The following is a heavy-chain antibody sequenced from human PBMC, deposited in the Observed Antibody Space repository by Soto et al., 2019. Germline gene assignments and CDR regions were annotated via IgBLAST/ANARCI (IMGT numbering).Heavy chain of an antibody. V-gene: IGHV3-74*01. D-gene: IGHD6-13*01. CDR2: INSDGSRT. J-gene: IGHJ5*02. Sequence: EVQLVASGGGLVQPGESLRLSCAASGFTFSSYWMHWVRQAPGKGLVWVSRINSDGSRTNYADSVKGGFTVSRDNAKNTQYLQMNSLRAEDTGVYYCARVLTGSWNWFDPWGQGTLVTVSS. CDR1: GFTFSSYW. CDR3: ARVLTGSWNWFDP.